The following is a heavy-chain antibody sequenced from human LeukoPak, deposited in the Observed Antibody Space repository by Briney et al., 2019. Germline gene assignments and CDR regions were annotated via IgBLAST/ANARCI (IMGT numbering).Heavy chain of an antibody. CDR3: VRENFGDYGDAFDI. J-gene: IGHJ3*02. D-gene: IGHD4-17*01. Sequence: GGSLRLSCAASGFTFSSYSMNWVRQAPGKGLEWVSYISSSSSTIYYADSVKGRFTISRDNAKNSLYLQMNSLRDEDTAVYYCVRENFGDYGDAFDIWGQGTMVTVSS. CDR2: ISSSSSTI. V-gene: IGHV3-48*02. CDR1: GFTFSSYS.